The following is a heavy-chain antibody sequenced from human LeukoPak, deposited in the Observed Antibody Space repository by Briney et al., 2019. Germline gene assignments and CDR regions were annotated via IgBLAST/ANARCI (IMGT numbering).Heavy chain of an antibody. CDR1: GFTFSSYA. J-gene: IGHJ4*02. D-gene: IGHD3-10*01. V-gene: IGHV3-23*01. CDR2: ISSGGST. CDR3: AKGYSSSGTYNTPFDY. Sequence: QPGGSLRLSCVTSGFTFSSYAMSWVRQAPGKGLEWASVISSGGSTGYVDSVKGRFTISRDYSKNTLYLQMDSLRAEDSAVYYCAKGYSSSGTYNTPFDYWGQGTLLTVSS.